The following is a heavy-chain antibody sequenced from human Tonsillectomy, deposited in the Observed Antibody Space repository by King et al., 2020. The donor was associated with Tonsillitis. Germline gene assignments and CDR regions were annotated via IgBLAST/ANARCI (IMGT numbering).Heavy chain of an antibody. CDR1: GFSIITFG. D-gene: IGHD3-10*01. CDR3: VKDKVSESYYRADDAFDL. V-gene: IGHV3-21*06. CDR2: ISSSSYYN. Sequence: VQLVQSGGGLVKPGGSLRLSCAASGFSIITFGMNWVRQAPGKGLEWVSSISSSSYYNYYADSMKGRFTISRDNAKNSLFLQLSSLRVEDTAVYYCVKDKVSESYYRADDAFDLWGQGTMVTVSS. J-gene: IGHJ3*01.